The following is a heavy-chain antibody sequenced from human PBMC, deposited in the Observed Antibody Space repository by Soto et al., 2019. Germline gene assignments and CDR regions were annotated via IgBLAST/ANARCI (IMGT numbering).Heavy chain of an antibody. V-gene: IGHV3-30*18. J-gene: IGHJ6*02. CDR3: AKFGRDLRYYYYYAMDV. D-gene: IGHD3-16*01. Sequence: QVQLVESGGGVVQPGWSLRLSCAASGFSFRAFGMHWVRQAPGKGLEWVALVSYDGSEKYYADSVKGRFTISRENSMDTLYLPMHSLSAEDTAVYYCAKFGRDLRYYYYYAMDVCGPGTTVTVSS. CDR1: GFSFRAFG. CDR2: VSYDGSEK.